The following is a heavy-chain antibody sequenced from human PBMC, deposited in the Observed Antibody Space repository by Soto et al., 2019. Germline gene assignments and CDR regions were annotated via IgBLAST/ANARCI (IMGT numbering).Heavy chain of an antibody. D-gene: IGHD2-15*01. V-gene: IGHV3-48*01. CDR1: GFTFSSND. CDR3: ARTNRIRDAFDI. Sequence: EVQLVESGGGLVQPGGSLRLSCAAAGFTFSSNDMNWVRQAPGKGLEWVSYISSSSSPIYYADSVRGRFTISRDNAKNSLYLQMNSLRAEDTAVYYCARTNRIRDAFDIWGHGTMVTVSS. J-gene: IGHJ3*02. CDR2: ISSSSSPI.